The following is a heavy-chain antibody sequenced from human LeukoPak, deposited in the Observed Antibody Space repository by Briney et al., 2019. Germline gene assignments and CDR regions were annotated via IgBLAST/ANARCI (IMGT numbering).Heavy chain of an antibody. D-gene: IGHD3-16*02. CDR2: ISSSSSYT. CDR3: ATPYYDYVWGSYRPGDYWFDP. Sequence: GGSLRLSCAASGFTFSDYYMSWIRQAPGKGLEWVSYISSSSSYTNYADSVKGRFTISRDNAKNSLYLQMNSLRAEDTAVYYCATPYYDYVWGSYRPGDYWFDPWGQGTLVTVSS. V-gene: IGHV3-11*06. J-gene: IGHJ5*02. CDR1: GFTFSDYY.